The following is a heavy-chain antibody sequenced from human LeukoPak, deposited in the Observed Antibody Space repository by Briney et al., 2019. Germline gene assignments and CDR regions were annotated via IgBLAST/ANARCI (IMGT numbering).Heavy chain of an antibody. D-gene: IGHD6-13*01. CDR1: GFTFSSYG. V-gene: IGHV3-33*01. J-gene: IGHJ4*02. CDR3: ARLGSSWSFDY. CDR2: IWYDGSNK. Sequence: PGESLRLSCAASGFTFSSYGMNWVRQAPGKGLEWVAVIWYDGSNKYYGDSVKGRFTISRDNSKNTVSLQMNSLRVEDTAVYYCARLGSSWSFDYWGQGTLVTVSS.